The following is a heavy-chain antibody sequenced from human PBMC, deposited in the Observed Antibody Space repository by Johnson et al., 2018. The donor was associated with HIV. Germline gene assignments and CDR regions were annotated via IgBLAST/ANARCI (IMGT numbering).Heavy chain of an antibody. CDR3: AKDIASGYTNGGTLDI. Sequence: VQLVESGGGLVQPGGSLRLSCAASGFIFSSYDMHWVRQATGKGLEWVSAIGTAGDTYYPGSVKGRFTISRENAKNSLYLQMNSLRAGDTAVYYCAKDIASGYTNGGTLDIWGQGTMVTVSS. CDR2: IGTAGDT. CDR1: GFIFSSYD. J-gene: IGHJ3*02. V-gene: IGHV3-13*01. D-gene: IGHD6-19*01.